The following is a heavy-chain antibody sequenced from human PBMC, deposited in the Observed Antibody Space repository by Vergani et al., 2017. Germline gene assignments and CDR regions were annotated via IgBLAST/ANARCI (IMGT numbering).Heavy chain of an antibody. CDR1: GFTFSSYA. Sequence: VQLVESGGGLVQPGGSLRLSCSASGFTFSSYAMHWVRQAPGKGLEYVSAISSNGGSTYYADSVKGRFTISRDNSKNTLYLQMNSLKTEDTAVYYCTTDLTPNWFDPWGQGTLVTVSS. J-gene: IGHJ5*02. CDR3: TTDLTPNWFDP. V-gene: IGHV3-64*04. CDR2: ISSNGGST. D-gene: IGHD3-9*01.